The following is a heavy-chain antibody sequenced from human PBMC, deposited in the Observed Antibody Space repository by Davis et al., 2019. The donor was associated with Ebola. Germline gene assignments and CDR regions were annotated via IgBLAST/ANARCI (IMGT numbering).Heavy chain of an antibody. CDR1: AYTFTRYG. V-gene: IGHV1-18*01. D-gene: IGHD3-10*01. Sequence: AASAQVSCKASAYTFTRYGISCVRHPPAQGLEWMGWISAYNGNTNYAQNSQGRVIMTTDTSTSTAYMEVRSLRYDDTAVYYCAGAVTMVLPSGWFDPWGQGTLVTVSS. CDR2: ISAYNGNT. J-gene: IGHJ5*02. CDR3: AGAVTMVLPSGWFDP.